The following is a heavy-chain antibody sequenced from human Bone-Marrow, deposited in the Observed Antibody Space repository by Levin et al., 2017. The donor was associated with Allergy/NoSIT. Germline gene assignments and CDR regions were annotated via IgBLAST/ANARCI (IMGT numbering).Heavy chain of an antibody. J-gene: IGHJ5*02. D-gene: IGHD2-15*01. Sequence: PGGSLRLSCAASGLTFSTYGMHWVRQAPGEGLEWVAVIWNDGSKEEYTDSVKGRFRISRDNSKDMLYLQMNSLRDEDTAVYFCARGGDYCSAGICYSEPIWFDPSGHGTLVIVSS. V-gene: IGHV3-33*01. CDR2: IWNDGSKE. CDR3: ARGGDYCSAGICYSEPIWFDP. CDR1: GLTFSTYG.